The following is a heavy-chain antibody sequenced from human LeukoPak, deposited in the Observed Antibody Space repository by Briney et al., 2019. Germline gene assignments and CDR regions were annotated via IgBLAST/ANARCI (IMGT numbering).Heavy chain of an antibody. D-gene: IGHD6-19*01. V-gene: IGHV3-15*01. CDR1: GFTFSNAW. CDR2: IKSKTDGGTT. J-gene: IGHJ4*02. Sequence: GGSLRLSCVASGFTFSNAWMNSVRQAPGKGLEWVGRIKSKTDGGTTDYAAPVKGRFSISRDDSKNTLYLQVNSLKTEDTAVYYCTHYSSGWRWGQGALVTVSS. CDR3: THYSSGWR.